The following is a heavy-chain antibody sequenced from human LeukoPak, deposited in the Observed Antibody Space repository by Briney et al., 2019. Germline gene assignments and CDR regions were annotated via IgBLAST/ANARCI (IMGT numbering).Heavy chain of an antibody. J-gene: IGHJ4*02. D-gene: IGHD4-23*01. CDR3: ARGYGGSSPFDY. Sequence: GGSLRLSCAASGFTFSSYEMHWVRQAPGKGLEWVSISSSGSTIYYADSVKGRFTISRDNAKNSLYLQMNSLRAEDTAVYYCARGYGGSSPFDYWGQGTLVTVSS. CDR2: ISSSGSTI. CDR1: GFTFSSYE. V-gene: IGHV3-48*03.